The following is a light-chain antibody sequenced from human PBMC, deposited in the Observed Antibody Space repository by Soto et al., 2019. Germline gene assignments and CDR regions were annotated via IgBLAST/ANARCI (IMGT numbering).Light chain of an antibody. Sequence: EIVMTQSPATLSVSPGERATLYCRASQSVSSNLAWYQQKPGQAPRLLIYGASTRATGIPARFSGSGSGAEFTLTIISVQYEDVAVYYCQQYNNLYPRWTFGQGTKVEIK. J-gene: IGKJ1*01. CDR3: QQYNNLYPRWT. V-gene: IGKV3-15*01. CDR1: QSVSSN. CDR2: GAS.